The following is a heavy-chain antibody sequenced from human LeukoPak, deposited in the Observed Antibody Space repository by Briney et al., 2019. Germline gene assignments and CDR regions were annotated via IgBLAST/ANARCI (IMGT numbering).Heavy chain of an antibody. CDR1: GFTFDDYA. V-gene: IGHV3-9*01. CDR3: ARALSLVTGWEYFDY. J-gene: IGHJ4*02. CDR2: ISWNSGSI. Sequence: AGGSLRLSCAASGFTFDDYAMHWVRQAPGKGLEWVSGISWNSGSIGYADSVKGRFTISRDNAKNSLYLQMNSLRAEDTAVYYCARALSLVTGWEYFDYWGQGTLVTVSS. D-gene: IGHD3-9*01.